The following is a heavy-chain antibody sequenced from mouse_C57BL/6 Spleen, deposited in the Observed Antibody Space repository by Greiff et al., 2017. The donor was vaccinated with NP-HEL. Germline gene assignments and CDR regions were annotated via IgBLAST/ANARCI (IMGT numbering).Heavy chain of an antibody. Sequence: EVMLVESEGGLVQPGSSMKLSCTASGFTFSDYYMAWVRQVPEKGLEWVANINYDGSSTYYLDSLKSRFIISRDNAKNILYLQMSSLKSEDTATYYCARDGEGHYYGSTFDYWGQGTTLTVSS. J-gene: IGHJ2*01. CDR3: ARDGEGHYYGSTFDY. CDR1: GFTFSDYY. V-gene: IGHV5-16*01. CDR2: INYDGSST. D-gene: IGHD1-1*01.